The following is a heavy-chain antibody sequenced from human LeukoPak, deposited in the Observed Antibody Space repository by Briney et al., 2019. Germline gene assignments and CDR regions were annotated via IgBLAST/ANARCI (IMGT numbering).Heavy chain of an antibody. CDR3: TAGIGHSDFDY. Sequence: GGSLRLSCAASGFTFSNAWMSWVRQAPGKGLEWVGRVKSKSNGGTTGYAAPVKGRFTISRDDSKNTYLHMNSLKSEDTAVYYCTAGIGHSDFDYWGQGTLVTVSS. J-gene: IGHJ4*02. CDR2: VKSKSNGGTT. D-gene: IGHD6-13*01. V-gene: IGHV3-15*01. CDR1: GFTFSNAW.